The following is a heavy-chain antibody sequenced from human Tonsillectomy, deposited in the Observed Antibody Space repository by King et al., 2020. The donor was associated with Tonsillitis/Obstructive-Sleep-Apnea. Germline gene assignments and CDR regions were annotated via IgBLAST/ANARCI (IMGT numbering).Heavy chain of an antibody. V-gene: IGHV3-30*18. Sequence: VQLVESGGGVVQPGRSLRLSCVASGYTFSSYGMHWVRQAPGKGLEWVAVISFDGSIEYYADSVKGRFTISRDNSKNTLYLLMNSLRAEDTAVYYCAKCERDCSSTSCYADYYYFFGMDVWGQGTTVTVSS. CDR3: AKCERDCSSTSCYADYYYFFGMDV. CDR2: ISFDGSIE. J-gene: IGHJ6*02. D-gene: IGHD2-2*01. CDR1: GYTFSSYG.